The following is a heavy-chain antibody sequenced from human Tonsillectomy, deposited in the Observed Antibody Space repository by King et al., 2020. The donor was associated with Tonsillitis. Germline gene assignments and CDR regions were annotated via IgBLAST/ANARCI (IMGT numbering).Heavy chain of an antibody. J-gene: IGHJ1*01. CDR1: GFTFSSYS. D-gene: IGHD3-22*01. CDR3: AGEPGRPLVYAHYYDSSGYYRYFQH. CDR2: ISSSSSPI. Sequence: VQLVESGGGLVQPGGSLRLSCAASGFTFSSYSMNWVRQAPGKGLEWVSYISSSSSPIYYADSWKGRFTISRDNAKNSLYLQMNSLRAEDTAVYYCAGEPGRPLVYAHYYDSSGYYRYFQHWGQGTLVTVSS. V-gene: IGHV3-48*01.